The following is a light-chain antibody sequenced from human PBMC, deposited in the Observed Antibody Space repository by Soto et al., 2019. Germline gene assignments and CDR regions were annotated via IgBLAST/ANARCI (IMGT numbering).Light chain of an antibody. Sequence: EKVMTQSPATLSVSPGERATLSCRDSRSLSSDLAWYQQKPGQAPRLLIYGASTRATGVPASFSGSGSGTEFTLTISSLQSEDFAVYYCQQYNNWPLTFGAGTKVEIK. J-gene: IGKJ4*01. CDR3: QQYNNWPLT. CDR2: GAS. V-gene: IGKV3-15*01. CDR1: RSLSSD.